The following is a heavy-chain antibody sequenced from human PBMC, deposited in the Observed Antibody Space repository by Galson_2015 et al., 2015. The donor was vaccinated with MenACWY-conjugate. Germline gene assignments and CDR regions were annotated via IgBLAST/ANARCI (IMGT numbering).Heavy chain of an antibody. V-gene: IGHV4-39*07. D-gene: IGHD6-13*01. CDR3: ARDELSRIAAAGTSWFDP. Sequence: SIYYSGSTYYNPSLKSRVTISVDTSKNQFSLKLSSVTAADTAVYYCARDELSRIAAAGTSWFDPWGQGTLVTVSS. J-gene: IGHJ5*02. CDR2: IYYSGST.